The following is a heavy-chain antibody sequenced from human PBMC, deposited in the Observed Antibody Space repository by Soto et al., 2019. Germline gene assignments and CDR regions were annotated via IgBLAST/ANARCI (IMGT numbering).Heavy chain of an antibody. Sequence: ASVKVSCKASGYTFTSYDINWVRQATGHGLEWMGWMNPNSGNTVYAQKFQGRVTMTRDTSISTAYMELSSLRSEDTAVYYCARDDSGFSGSHYIDYFNYWGQGALVTV. D-gene: IGHD1-26*01. V-gene: IGHV1-8*01. CDR1: GYTFTSYD. J-gene: IGHJ4*02. CDR2: MNPNSGNT. CDR3: ARDDSGFSGSHYIDYFNY.